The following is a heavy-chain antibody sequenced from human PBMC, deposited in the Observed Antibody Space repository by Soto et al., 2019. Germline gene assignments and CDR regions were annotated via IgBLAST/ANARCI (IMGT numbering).Heavy chain of an antibody. D-gene: IGHD2-15*01. Sequence: PSETLSLTCTVSGGSISSGGYYWSWIRQHPGTGLEWIGHISYSGSTYYNTSLKSRVTISVDTSRNQFSLIVNSVTAADTAVYYCARHSYCSGGSCYRYWYFDLWGRGTLVTVSS. CDR3: ARHSYCSGGSCYRYWYFDL. V-gene: IGHV4-31*03. CDR1: GGSISSGGYY. CDR2: ISYSGST. J-gene: IGHJ2*01.